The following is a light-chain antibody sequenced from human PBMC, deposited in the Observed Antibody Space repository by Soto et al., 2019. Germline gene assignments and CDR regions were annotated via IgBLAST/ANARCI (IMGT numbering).Light chain of an antibody. CDR2: TTS. J-gene: IGKJ3*01. V-gene: IGKV3D-15*01. Sequence: EVVMTQSPATLSVSPGERATLSCKASQSVRNNLAWYQQKPGQAPRLLIYTTSTRATGIPVRFSGSGSGAEYTLTISSLQSEDFAVYYCQQYDNWPFTFGPGTKVDIK. CDR3: QQYDNWPFT. CDR1: QSVRNN.